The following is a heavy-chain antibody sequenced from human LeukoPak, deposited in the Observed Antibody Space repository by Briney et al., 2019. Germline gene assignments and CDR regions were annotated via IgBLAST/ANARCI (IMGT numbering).Heavy chain of an antibody. CDR1: GFIFSDYT. D-gene: IGHD4-23*01. V-gene: IGHV3-23*01. CDR3: AKGWTGGKVDWFGP. J-gene: IGHJ5*02. CDR2: FTAYGGT. Sequence: PGGSLRLSCAASGFIFSDYTMMWVRRAPGKGLQWVATFTAYGGTYYAASVKGRFAISRDNSRDTVSLYMNSLRVEDTAMYYCAKGWTGGKVDWFGPWGPGTLVTVS.